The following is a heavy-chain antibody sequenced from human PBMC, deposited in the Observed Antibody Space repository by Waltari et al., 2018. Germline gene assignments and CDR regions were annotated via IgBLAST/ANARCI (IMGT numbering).Heavy chain of an antibody. Sequence: EEQLVESGGGVIQIGGSLRLSCEGSGFSVSDNYMNWVRQGPGKGLEWVSTIDRDRNTYYADSVKGRFATSRGSSRDTVYFEMNSLRPDDTAVYYCASTLHLDGWLDGFDIWGQGTVVTVSS. CDR1: GFSVSDNY. V-gene: IGHV3-53*01. J-gene: IGHJ3*02. D-gene: IGHD1-1*01. CDR3: ASTLHLDGWLDGFDI. CDR2: IDRDRNT.